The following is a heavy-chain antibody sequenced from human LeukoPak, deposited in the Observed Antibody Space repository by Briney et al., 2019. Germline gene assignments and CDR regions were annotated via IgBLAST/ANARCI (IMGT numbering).Heavy chain of an antibody. Sequence: KPSETLSLTCTVSGGSISSYYWSWIRQPPGKGLEWIGYIYYSGSTNYNPSLKSRVTISVDTSKNQFSLKLSSVTAADTAVYYCARQPGYSSSPGWFDPWGQGTLVTVSS. CDR1: GGSISSYY. V-gene: IGHV4-59*08. J-gene: IGHJ5*02. CDR3: ARQPGYSSSPGWFDP. CDR2: IYYSGST. D-gene: IGHD6-13*01.